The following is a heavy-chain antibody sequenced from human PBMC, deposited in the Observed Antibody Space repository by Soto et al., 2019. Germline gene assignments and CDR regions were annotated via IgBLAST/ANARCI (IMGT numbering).Heavy chain of an antibody. D-gene: IGHD1-1*01. Sequence: GGSLRLSCAASGFTFSSYAMSWVRQAPGKGLEWVSAISGSGGSTYYADSVKGRFTISRDNSKNTLYLQMNSLRAEDTAVYYCAARYNWKVGGYYYYYMDVWGKGTTVTVSS. V-gene: IGHV3-23*01. CDR1: GFTFSSYA. CDR2: ISGSGGST. J-gene: IGHJ6*03. CDR3: AARYNWKVGGYYYYYMDV.